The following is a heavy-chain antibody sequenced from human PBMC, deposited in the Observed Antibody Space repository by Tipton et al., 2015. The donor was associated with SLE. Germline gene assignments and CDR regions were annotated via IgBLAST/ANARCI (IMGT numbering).Heavy chain of an antibody. CDR1: GSTFSSYA. CDR2: ISYDGSNK. V-gene: IGHV3-30*04. D-gene: IGHD6-6*01. CDR3: AREAARPAGPFDY. J-gene: IGHJ4*02. Sequence: SLRLSCAASGSTFSSYAMHWVRQAPGKGLEWVAVISYDGSNKYYADSVKGRFTISRDNSKSTLYLQMNSLRAEDTAVYYCAREAARPAGPFDYWGQGTLVTVSS.